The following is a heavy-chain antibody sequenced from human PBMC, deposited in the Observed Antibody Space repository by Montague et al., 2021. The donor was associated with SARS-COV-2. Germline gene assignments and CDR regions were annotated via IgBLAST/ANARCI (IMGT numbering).Heavy chain of an antibody. CDR1: GFTFSRYD. Sequence: SLRLSCAASGFTFSRYDMHWVRQATGKGLECVSFINTAGDTYYPGSVKGRLTIARDNAKNSLYLQMNSLRAGDTAVYYCARGVRTGWQTDYWGQGTLVTVSA. CDR2: INTAGDT. J-gene: IGHJ4*02. V-gene: IGHV3-13*04. CDR3: ARGVRTGWQTDY. D-gene: IGHD6-25*01.